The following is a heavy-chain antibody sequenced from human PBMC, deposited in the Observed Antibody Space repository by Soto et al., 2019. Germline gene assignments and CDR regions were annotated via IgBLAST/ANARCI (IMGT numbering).Heavy chain of an antibody. CDR3: ARDPKVGFGETDAFDI. J-gene: IGHJ3*02. CDR2: IYYSGST. Sequence: SETLSLTCTVSGGSISSGGYYWSWIRQHPGKGLEWIGYIYYSGSTYYNPSLKSRVTISVDTSKNQFSLKLSSVTAADTAVYYCARDPKVGFGETDAFDIWGQGTMVTVSS. V-gene: IGHV4-31*03. CDR1: GGSISSGGYY. D-gene: IGHD3-10*01.